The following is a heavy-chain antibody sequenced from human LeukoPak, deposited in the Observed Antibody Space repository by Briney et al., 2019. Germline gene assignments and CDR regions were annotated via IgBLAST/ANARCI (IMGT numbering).Heavy chain of an antibody. CDR2: IYYTGST. CDR3: ARLAGDFFDY. CDR1: GGSFSGYY. Sequence: SETLSLTCAVYGGSFSGYYWGWIRQPPGKGLEFIGNIYYTGSTYYNPSLKSRVTISVDTSKSQFSLRLSSVTAADTAVYYRARLAGDFFDYWGQGTLVTVSS. J-gene: IGHJ4*02. D-gene: IGHD6-19*01. V-gene: IGHV4-34*01.